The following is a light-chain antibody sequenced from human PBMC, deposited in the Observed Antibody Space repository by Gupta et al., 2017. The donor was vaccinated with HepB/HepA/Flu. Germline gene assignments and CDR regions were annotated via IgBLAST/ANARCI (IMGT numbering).Light chain of an antibody. Sequence: EIVMTQSPATLSVSPGERATLSGSASQSVSSNLAWYQQKPGQAPRLLIYGASNRATGIPARFSGSGSGTEFTLTISSLQSEDVAVYYCQQYNNWPQTFGQGTKVEIK. V-gene: IGKV3-15*01. CDR3: QQYNNWPQT. CDR2: GAS. CDR1: QSVSSN. J-gene: IGKJ1*01.